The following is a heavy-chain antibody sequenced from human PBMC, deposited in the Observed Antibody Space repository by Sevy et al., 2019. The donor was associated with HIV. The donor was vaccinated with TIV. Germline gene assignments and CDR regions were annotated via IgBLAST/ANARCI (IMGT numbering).Heavy chain of an antibody. CDR3: ARKYDSSGYFDY. CDR1: GFTFDNYA. J-gene: IGHJ4*02. CDR2: LDNSGDNT. D-gene: IGHD3-22*01. Sequence: GGSLRLSCAASGFTFDNYAMTWVRQTPGKGLEWVSTLDNSGDNTYNADSVKGRFTISRDNSKNSLYLQLNSLRAEDTAIYYCARKYDSSGYFDYWGQGTLVTVSS. V-gene: IGHV3-23*01.